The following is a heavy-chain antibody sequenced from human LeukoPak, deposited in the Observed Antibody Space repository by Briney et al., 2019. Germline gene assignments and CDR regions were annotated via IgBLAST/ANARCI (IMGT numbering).Heavy chain of an antibody. V-gene: IGHV4-30-2*01. CDR2: IYHSGST. J-gene: IGHJ4*02. CDR3: ARMGLEADPFDY. CDR1: GGSISSGGYY. D-gene: IGHD2-15*01. Sequence: SETLSLTCTVSGGSISSGGYYWSWIRQPPGKGLEWIGYIYHSGSTYYNPSLKSRVTISVDRSKNQFSLKLSSVTAADTAVYYCARMGLEADPFDYWGQGTLVTVSS.